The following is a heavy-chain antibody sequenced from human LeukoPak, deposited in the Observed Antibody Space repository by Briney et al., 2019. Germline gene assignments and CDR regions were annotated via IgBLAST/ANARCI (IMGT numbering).Heavy chain of an antibody. Sequence: GGSLRLSCAASGFTFSSYAMSWVRQAPGRGLEWVSAIGGSGDSTYYADSVKGRFTISRDNSKNTLYLQMNSLRADDMAVYYCAKDDYGGNPGAFDIWGQGTMVTVSS. J-gene: IGHJ3*02. V-gene: IGHV3-23*01. CDR3: AKDDYGGNPGAFDI. CDR1: GFTFSSYA. D-gene: IGHD4-23*01. CDR2: IGGSGDST.